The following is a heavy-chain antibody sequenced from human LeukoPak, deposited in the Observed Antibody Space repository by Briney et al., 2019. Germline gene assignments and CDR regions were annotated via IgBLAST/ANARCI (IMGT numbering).Heavy chain of an antibody. D-gene: IGHD1-14*01. CDR2: IYSRGAT. J-gene: IGHJ4*02. CDR3: AARNY. Sequence: GGSLRLSCAPSGFSVSNNYMSWVRQAPGKGLEGVSVIYSRGATYYADSVKGRFTISRDNSKNTLYLQMNSLRVEDTAVYYCAARNYWGQGTLVTVSS. CDR1: GFSVSNNY. V-gene: IGHV3-53*01.